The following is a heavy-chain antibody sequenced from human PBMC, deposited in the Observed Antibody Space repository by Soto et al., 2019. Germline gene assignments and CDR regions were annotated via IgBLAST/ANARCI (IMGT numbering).Heavy chain of an antibody. CDR1: GGSISSGGYY. D-gene: IGHD2-2*02. V-gene: IGHV4-31*03. Sequence: PSETLSLTCTVSGGSISSGGYYWSWIRQHPGKGLEWIGYIYYSGSTYYNPSLKSRVTISVDTSKNQFSLKLSSVTAADTAVYYCARGDELRYRSLDYWGQGTLVTVSS. CDR3: ARGDELRYRSLDY. J-gene: IGHJ4*02. CDR2: IYYSGST.